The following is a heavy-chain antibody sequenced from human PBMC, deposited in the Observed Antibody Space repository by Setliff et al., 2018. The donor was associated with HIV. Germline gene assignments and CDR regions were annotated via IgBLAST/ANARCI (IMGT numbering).Heavy chain of an antibody. Sequence: ASVKVSCKASGYTFTDYYMHWVRQAPGQGLEWMGWINPKSGGTNSALKFQGRVTMTRDTSISTAYMELSRLRSDDTAVYYCARDGGGPGDYYYYMDVWAKGTTVTSP. CDR1: GYTFTDYY. CDR2: INPKSGGT. D-gene: IGHD3-16*01. V-gene: IGHV1-2*02. J-gene: IGHJ6*03. CDR3: ARDGGGPGDYYYYMDV.